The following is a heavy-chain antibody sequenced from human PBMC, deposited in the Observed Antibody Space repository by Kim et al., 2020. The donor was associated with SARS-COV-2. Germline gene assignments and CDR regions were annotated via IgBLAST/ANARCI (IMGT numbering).Heavy chain of an antibody. CDR3: ARARPTASFRYGSGYGMDV. Sequence: SETLSLTCAVYGGSFSGYYWSWIRQPPGKGLEWIGEINHSGSTNYNPSLKSRVTISVDTSKNQFSLKLSSVTAADTAVYYCARARPTASFRYGSGYGMDVWGQGTTVTVSS. J-gene: IGHJ6*02. V-gene: IGHV4-34*01. D-gene: IGHD3-10*01. CDR2: INHSGST. CDR1: GGSFSGYY.